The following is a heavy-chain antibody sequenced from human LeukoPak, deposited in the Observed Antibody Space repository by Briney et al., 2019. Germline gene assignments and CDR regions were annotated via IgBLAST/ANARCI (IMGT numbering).Heavy chain of an antibody. V-gene: IGHV1-18*01. CDR1: GYTFTSYG. CDR3: ARSMGATLAWYYFDY. J-gene: IGHJ4*02. Sequence: ASVKVSCKASGYTFTSYGISWVRQAPGQGLEWMGWISAYNGNTNYAQKLQGRVTMTTDTSTSTAYMELGSLRSDDTAVYYCARSMGATLAWYYFDYWGQGTLVTVSS. D-gene: IGHD1-26*01. CDR2: ISAYNGNT.